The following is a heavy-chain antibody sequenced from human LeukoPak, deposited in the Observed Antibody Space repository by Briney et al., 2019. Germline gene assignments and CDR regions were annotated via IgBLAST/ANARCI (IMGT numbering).Heavy chain of an antibody. CDR1: GFIFSSYE. J-gene: IGHJ5*02. D-gene: IGHD2-8*01. Sequence: GGSLTLSCEASGFIFSSYEMIWVRQATGRGREGVSYISSSGSTIYYADSVRGRFTISRDNAKNSLYLQVNSLRADDTAVYYCAREGTKPYNWFDPWGQGTLVTVSS. V-gene: IGHV3-48*03. CDR2: ISSSGSTI. CDR3: AREGTKPYNWFDP.